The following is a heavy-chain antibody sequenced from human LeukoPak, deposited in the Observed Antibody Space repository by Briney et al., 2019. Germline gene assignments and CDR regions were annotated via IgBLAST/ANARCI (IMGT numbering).Heavy chain of an antibody. Sequence: SETLSLTCTVSGYSISSGYHWGWILQPPGKGLEWIGSIYRSGSTYYNPSLKSQVTISVDTSKNQFSLKLSSVTAADTAVYYCARVNWVFDYWGQGTLVTVSS. CDR1: GYSISSGYH. J-gene: IGHJ4*02. D-gene: IGHD7-27*01. CDR2: IYRSGST. CDR3: ARVNWVFDY. V-gene: IGHV4-38-2*02.